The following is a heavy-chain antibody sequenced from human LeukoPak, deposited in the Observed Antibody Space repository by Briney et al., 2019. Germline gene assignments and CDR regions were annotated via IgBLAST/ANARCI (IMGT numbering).Heavy chain of an antibody. CDR3: ARDESLDY. Sequence: KPGGSLRPSCAASGFTFSSYNMNWVRQAPGKGLEWVSFISSSRNIFYADSVKGRFTISRDNAKNSLYLQMNSLRAEDTAVYYCARDESLDYWGQGTLVTVSS. V-gene: IGHV3-69-1*01. J-gene: IGHJ4*02. CDR1: GFTFSSYN. CDR2: ISSSRNI.